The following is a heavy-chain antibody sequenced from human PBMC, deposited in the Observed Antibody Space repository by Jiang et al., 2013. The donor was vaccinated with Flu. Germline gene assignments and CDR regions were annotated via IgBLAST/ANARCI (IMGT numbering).Heavy chain of an antibody. CDR2: INPNSGGT. J-gene: IGHJ5*02. D-gene: IGHD2-2*02. CDR1: GYTFTGYY. V-gene: IGHV1-2*02. Sequence: SGAEVKKPGASVKVSCKASGYTFTGYYMHWVRQAPGQGLEWMGWINPNSGGTNYAQKFQGRVTMTRDTSISTAYMELSRLRSDDTAVYYCALARGCSSTSCYKGNWFDPWGQGTLVTVSS. CDR3: ALARGCSSTSCYKGNWFDP.